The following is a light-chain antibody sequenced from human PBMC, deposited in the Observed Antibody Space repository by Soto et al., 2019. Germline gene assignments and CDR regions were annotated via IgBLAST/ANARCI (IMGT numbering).Light chain of an antibody. CDR1: SSNIGSNT. CDR2: SNN. J-gene: IGLJ2*01. Sequence: VVTQPPSASGTPGQRVTISCSGSSSNIGSNTVNWYQQLPGTAPKLLIYSNNQRPSGVPDRFSGSKSGTSASLAISGLQSEDEADYYCAAWDDSLNGHVFGGGTKVTVL. V-gene: IGLV1-44*01. CDR3: AAWDDSLNGHV.